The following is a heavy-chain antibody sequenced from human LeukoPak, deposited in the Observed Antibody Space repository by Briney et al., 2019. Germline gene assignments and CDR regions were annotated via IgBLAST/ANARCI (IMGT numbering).Heavy chain of an antibody. CDR1: GGSMSSSTYY. V-gene: IGHV4-39*07. J-gene: IGHJ4*02. D-gene: IGHD6-6*01. Sequence: SETLSLTCTVFGGSMSSSTYYWGWIRQPPGKGLEWIGNSYYSGSTYYNPSLKSRVTISVDRSKNQFSLKLSSVTAADTAVYYCASPESSSSIWGQGTLVTVSS. CDR3: ASPESSSSI. CDR2: SYYSGST.